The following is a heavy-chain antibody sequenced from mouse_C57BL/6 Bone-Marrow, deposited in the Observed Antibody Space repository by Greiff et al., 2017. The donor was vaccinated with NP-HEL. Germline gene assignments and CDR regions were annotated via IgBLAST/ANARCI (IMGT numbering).Heavy chain of an antibody. CDR2: INPSSGYT. V-gene: IGHV1-7*01. CDR1: GYTFTSYW. Sequence: QVQLQQSGAELAKPGASVKLSCKASGYTFTSYWMHWVKQRPGQGLEWIGYINPSSGYTKYNQKFKDKATLTADKSSSTAYMQLSSLTYEDSAVYYSLITTVVAGGYFDYWGQGTTLTVSS. CDR3: LITTVVAGGYFDY. D-gene: IGHD1-1*01. J-gene: IGHJ2*01.